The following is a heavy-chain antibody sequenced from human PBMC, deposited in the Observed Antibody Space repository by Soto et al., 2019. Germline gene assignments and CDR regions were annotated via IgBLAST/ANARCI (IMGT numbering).Heavy chain of an antibody. CDR2: IYYNDDR. V-gene: IGHV2-5*01. Sequence: SRPTRVNPTQTLTLTCTFSGFSFTTAGVAVGWIRQTPGGALEWLTLIYYNDDRRFSPSLKTRLTITGDTSKNQVVLSLTNVDPGDTATYFCAHSGGGYEIIYFDFWGQGIPVTVSS. D-gene: IGHD5-12*01. CDR1: GFSFTTAGVA. J-gene: IGHJ4*02. CDR3: AHSGGGYEIIYFDF.